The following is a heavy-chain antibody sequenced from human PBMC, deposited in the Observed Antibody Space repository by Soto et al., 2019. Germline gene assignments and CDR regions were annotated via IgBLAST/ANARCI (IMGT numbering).Heavy chain of an antibody. D-gene: IGHD2-15*01. CDR2: ISGSGGST. J-gene: IGHJ5*02. CDR3: AKDGIVVVNWFDP. V-gene: IGHV3-23*01. CDR1: GFTFSSYA. Sequence: EVQLLESGGGLVQPGGSLRLSCAVSGFTFSSYAMSWVRQAPGKGLEWVSAISGSGGSTYYADSVKGRFTISRDNSKNTLYLQMNSLRAEDTVVYYCAKDGIVVVNWFDPWGQGTLVTVSS.